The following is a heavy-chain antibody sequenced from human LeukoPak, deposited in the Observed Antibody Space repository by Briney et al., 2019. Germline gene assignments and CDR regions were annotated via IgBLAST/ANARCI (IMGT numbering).Heavy chain of an antibody. J-gene: IGHJ4*02. CDR1: GFPLRTSGVG. V-gene: IGHV2-5*02. CDR2: IYWDDDK. CDR3: AHLVIAATRFDC. Sequence: CGPTLVKPPQTLTLTCTFSGFPLRTSGVGVGWIRQPPVKALEWLPLIYWDDDKRYSPFLNSRLTISTDTSKNQVVLTMTNMDPVDTATYYCAHLVIAATRFDCWGQGTLVTVSA. D-gene: IGHD2-2*01.